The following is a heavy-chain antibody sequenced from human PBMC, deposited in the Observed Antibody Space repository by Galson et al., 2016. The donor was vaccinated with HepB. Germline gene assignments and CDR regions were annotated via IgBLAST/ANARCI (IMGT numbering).Heavy chain of an antibody. Sequence: TLSLTCAVSGGSISSGGYSWSWIRQPPGKGLEGIGYIYDSGSTYYNPSLKSRVTISADRSKNKFSLKVSSVTAADTALYYWARAIVGYSRTWPTHFDYWGQGTRVTVSS. D-gene: IGHD6-13*01. V-gene: IGHV4-30-2*01. CDR1: GGSISSGGYS. CDR2: IYDSGST. CDR3: ARAIVGYSRTWPTHFDY. J-gene: IGHJ4*02.